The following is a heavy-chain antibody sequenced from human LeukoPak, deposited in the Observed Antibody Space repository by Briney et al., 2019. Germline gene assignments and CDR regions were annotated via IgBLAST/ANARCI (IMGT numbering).Heavy chain of an antibody. Sequence: PSETLSLTCTVSGGSISSSYYYWGWIRQPPGKGLEWIGNIYYSGNTYYNPSLKSRVTIPLDTSKNQFPLRLGSVTAADTAVYYCAYRTGTSVYFDYWGQGTLVTISS. CDR2: IYYSGNT. D-gene: IGHD1-7*01. V-gene: IGHV4-39*06. CDR1: GGSISSSYYY. J-gene: IGHJ4*02. CDR3: AYRTGTSVYFDY.